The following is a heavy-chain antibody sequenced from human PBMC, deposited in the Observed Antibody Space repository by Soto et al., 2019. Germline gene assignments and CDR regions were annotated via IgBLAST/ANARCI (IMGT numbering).Heavy chain of an antibody. CDR1: GGSVSRGAYY. V-gene: IGHV4-31*03. CDR2: IYYSGST. Sequence: PSETLSLTCSVSGGSVSRGAYYWSWIRQHPGKGLEWIGNIYYSGSTYYNPSLKSRVTISIDTSKNQFSLKLSSVTAADTAVYYCETISNAWYLDYWGQGSLVTVSS. D-gene: IGHD6-19*01. CDR3: ETISNAWYLDY. J-gene: IGHJ4*02.